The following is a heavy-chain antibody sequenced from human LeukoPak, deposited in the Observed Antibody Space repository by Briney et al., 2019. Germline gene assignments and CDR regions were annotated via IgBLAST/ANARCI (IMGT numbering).Heavy chain of an antibody. CDR3: AKDFYGGNSGVDY. D-gene: IGHD4-23*01. J-gene: IGHJ4*02. Sequence: GGSLRLSCAASGFTFSDNYMAWVRQAPGKGLEWVSAISGSGGSTYYADSVKGRFTISRDNSKNTLYLQMNSLRAEDTAVYYCAKDFYGGNSGVDYWGQGTLVTVSS. V-gene: IGHV3-23*01. CDR1: GFTFSDNY. CDR2: ISGSGGST.